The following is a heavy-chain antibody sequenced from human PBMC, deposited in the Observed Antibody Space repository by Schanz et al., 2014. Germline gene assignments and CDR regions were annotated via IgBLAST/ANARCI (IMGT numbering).Heavy chain of an antibody. CDR2: IMPLRGIG. D-gene: IGHD1-1*01. V-gene: IGHV1-69*02. CDR1: GDTFSKYN. CDR3: TRLRRADPNDVDV. Sequence: QVQLVQSGPEVKKPGSSVKVSCQAFGDTFSKYNIMWVRQVPGQGLEWLGRIMPLRGIGNNAWKFQDRLTITADKSMNIAYRELSSLGTEDTAVYYCTRLRRADPNDVDVWGQGTTVTVS. J-gene: IGHJ6*02.